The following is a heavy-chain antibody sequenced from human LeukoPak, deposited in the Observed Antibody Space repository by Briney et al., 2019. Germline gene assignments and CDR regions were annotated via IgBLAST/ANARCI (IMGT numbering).Heavy chain of an antibody. CDR1: GFAFSSYW. D-gene: IGHD3-10*01. Sequence: GGSLRLSCAASGFAFSSYWMGWVRQAPGKGLEWVANTKQDGSEKYYVDSVKGRFTISRDNAKNSLYLQMNSLRAEDTAVYYCARDLWFGEFSPNWFDPWGQGTLVTVSS. J-gene: IGHJ5*02. V-gene: IGHV3-7*01. CDR3: ARDLWFGEFSPNWFDP. CDR2: TKQDGSEK.